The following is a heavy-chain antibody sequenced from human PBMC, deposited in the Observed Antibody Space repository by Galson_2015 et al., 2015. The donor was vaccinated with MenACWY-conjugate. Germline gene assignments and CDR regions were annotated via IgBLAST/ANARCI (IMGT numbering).Heavy chain of an antibody. CDR2: ISSSRSYI. CDR1: GFTFSSSS. CDR3: ARDGDLRHIVVVTATPFGHHDAFDI. V-gene: IGHV3-21*01. J-gene: IGHJ3*02. D-gene: IGHD2-21*02. Sequence: SLRLRCPASGFTFSSSSMNWVRQAPGNGLEWVSSISSSRSYIYYAGSVKGRFTISRDNAKNSLYLQMNSLRAEDTAVYYCARDGDLRHIVVVTATPFGHHDAFDIWGQGTMVTVSS.